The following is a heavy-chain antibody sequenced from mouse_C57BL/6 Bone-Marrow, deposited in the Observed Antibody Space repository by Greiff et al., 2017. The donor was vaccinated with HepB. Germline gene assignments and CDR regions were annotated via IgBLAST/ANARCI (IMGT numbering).Heavy chain of an antibody. J-gene: IGHJ1*03. CDR2: IDPANGNT. Sequence: VQLQQSVAELVRPGASVKLSCTASGFNIKNTYMHWVKQRPEQGLEGIGRIDPANGNTKYAPKFQGKATLPADTSSNTAYLQLSSLTSEDTAIYYCASSYGSSYEDDWYFDVWGTGTTVTVSS. CDR1: GFNIKNTY. CDR3: ASSYGSSYEDDWYFDV. D-gene: IGHD1-1*01. V-gene: IGHV14-3*01.